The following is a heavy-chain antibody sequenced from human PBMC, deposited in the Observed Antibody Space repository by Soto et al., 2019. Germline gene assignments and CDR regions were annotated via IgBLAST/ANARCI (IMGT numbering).Heavy chain of an antibody. CDR1: GGTFSSYA. V-gene: IGHV1-69*01. CDR2: IIPIFGTA. D-gene: IGHD6-13*01. J-gene: IGHJ6*02. CDR3: ARVLASIAAAGRLYYYYGMDV. Sequence: QVQLVQSGAEVKKPGSSVKVSCKASGGTFSSYAISWVRQAPGQGLEWMGGIIPIFGTANYAQKFQGRVTITAAESTSTAYMERSSLRSEDTAVYYCARVLASIAAAGRLYYYYGMDVWGQGTTVTVSS.